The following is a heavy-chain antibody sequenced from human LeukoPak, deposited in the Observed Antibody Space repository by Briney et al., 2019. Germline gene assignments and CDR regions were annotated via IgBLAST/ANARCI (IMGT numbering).Heavy chain of an antibody. CDR1: GYTFTGYY. CDR2: INPNSGGT. D-gene: IGHD2-2*01. V-gene: IGHV1-2*02. CDR3: ARDSQLSRAYAFDI. J-gene: IGHJ3*02. Sequence: ASVKVSCKASGYTFTGYYMHWVRQAPGQGLEWMGWINPNSGGTNYAQKFQGRVTMTRDTSISTAYMELSRLRSDDTAVYYCARDSQLSRAYAFDIWAKGQWSPSLQ.